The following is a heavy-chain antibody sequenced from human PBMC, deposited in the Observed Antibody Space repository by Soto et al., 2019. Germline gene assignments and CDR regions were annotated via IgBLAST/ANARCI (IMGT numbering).Heavy chain of an antibody. V-gene: IGHV1-18*01. Sequence: ASVKVSCKASGYTFTSYVISWVRQAPGQGLEWMGWISAYNGNTNYAQKLQGRVTMTTDTSTSTAYMELRSLRSDDTAVYYCARDLRYNWNDLWTYYFDYWGQGTLVTVSS. CDR1: GYTFTSYV. CDR3: ARDLRYNWNDLWTYYFDY. J-gene: IGHJ4*02. CDR2: ISAYNGNT. D-gene: IGHD1-1*01.